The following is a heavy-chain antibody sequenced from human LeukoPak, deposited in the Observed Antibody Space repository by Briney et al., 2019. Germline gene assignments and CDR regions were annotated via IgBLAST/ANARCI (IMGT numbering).Heavy chain of an antibody. CDR3: ARDVYSNYAWFDP. D-gene: IGHD4-11*01. Sequence: PSETLSLTCTVSGGSISSYYWSWIRQLAGKGLEWIGRIYISGSTNYNPSLKSRVTMSVDTSKNQFSLKLSSVTAADTAVYYCARDVYSNYAWFDPWGQGTLVTVSS. CDR2: IYISGST. V-gene: IGHV4-4*07. J-gene: IGHJ5*02. CDR1: GGSISSYY.